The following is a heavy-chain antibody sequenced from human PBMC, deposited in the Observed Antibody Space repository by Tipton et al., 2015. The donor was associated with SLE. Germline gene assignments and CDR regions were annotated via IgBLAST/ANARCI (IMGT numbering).Heavy chain of an antibody. V-gene: IGHV4-31*03. J-gene: IGHJ2*01. Sequence: TLSLTCSVSGDSISSGGYYWSWIRQHPGKGLEWIGYIYHSRSTYYNPSLKSRVSISVDTSKNQLSLNLNSVTAADTAVYYCARGPSYGDYVDWYFDLWGRGTLVTVSS. CDR2: IYHSRST. CDR1: GDSISSGGYY. CDR3: ARGPSYGDYVDWYFDL. D-gene: IGHD4-17*01.